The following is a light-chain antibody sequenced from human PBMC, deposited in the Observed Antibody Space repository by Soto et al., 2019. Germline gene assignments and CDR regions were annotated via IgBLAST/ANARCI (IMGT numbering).Light chain of an antibody. J-gene: IGKJ4*01. CDR3: QQRSGCPPLI. CDR2: DAS. CDR1: QSVTDF. Sequence: EIVLTQSPATLSLSPGERATLSCRASQSVTDFLAWYQQKPGQAPRLLIYDASNRATGVPARFSGSGSGTVFTLTTGSLTPEVSAVYTCQQRSGCPPLIFGGGTKVAIK. V-gene: IGKV3-11*01.